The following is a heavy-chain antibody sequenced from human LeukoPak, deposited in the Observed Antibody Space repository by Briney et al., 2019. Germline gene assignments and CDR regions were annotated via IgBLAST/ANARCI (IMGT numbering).Heavy chain of an antibody. Sequence: GGSLRLPCAASGFTFSSYAMSWVRQAPGKGLEWVSSISGSGGSTYYADSVKGRFTISRDNSKNTLYLQMNSLRADETAVYYCASRPGADIGPLDYWGQGTLVTVSS. D-gene: IGHD2-2*01. CDR2: ISGSGGST. J-gene: IGHJ4*02. CDR1: GFTFSSYA. V-gene: IGHV3-23*01. CDR3: ASRPGADIGPLDY.